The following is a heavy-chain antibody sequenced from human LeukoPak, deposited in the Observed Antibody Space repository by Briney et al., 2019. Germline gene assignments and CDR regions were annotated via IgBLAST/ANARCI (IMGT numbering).Heavy chain of an antibody. J-gene: IGHJ3*02. CDR2: ISWNSGSI. Sequence: PGRSLRLSCAASGFTFDDYAMHWVRQAPGKGLEWVSGISWNSGSIGYADSVKGRFTISRDNDKNSLYLQMNSLRTEDTALYYCATRVTADSYDASDIWGQGTMVTVSS. D-gene: IGHD4-17*01. V-gene: IGHV3-9*01. CDR3: ATRVTADSYDASDI. CDR1: GFTFDDYA.